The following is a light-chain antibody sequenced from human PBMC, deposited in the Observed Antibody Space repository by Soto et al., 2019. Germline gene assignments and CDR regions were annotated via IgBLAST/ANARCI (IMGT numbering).Light chain of an antibody. CDR1: QGVSSN. Sequence: EIVLTQSPATLSGSPGERATLSCRASQGVSSNLAWYQQKPGQAPRVLIYGASTRATGIPARFRGSGSGTEFTLTISSLQSEDFALYYCQQYNNWPWTFGQGTKVEIK. CDR3: QQYNNWPWT. V-gene: IGKV3-15*01. J-gene: IGKJ1*01. CDR2: GAS.